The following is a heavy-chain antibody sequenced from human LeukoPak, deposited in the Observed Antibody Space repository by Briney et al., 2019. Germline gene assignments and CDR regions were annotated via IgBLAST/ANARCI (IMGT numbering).Heavy chain of an antibody. J-gene: IGHJ4*02. V-gene: IGHV3-74*01. CDR3: VRPDIVTVPLGC. CDR2: INTDGSIT. CDR1: GFTFSSYW. Sequence: GGSLRLSCAASGFTFSSYWMHWVRQAPGKGLVWVSRINTDGSITDYADSVKGRFTISRDNAKNTLYLQVNCLRAEDTAIYYCVRPDIVTVPLGCWGQGTLVTVSS. D-gene: IGHD2-2*01.